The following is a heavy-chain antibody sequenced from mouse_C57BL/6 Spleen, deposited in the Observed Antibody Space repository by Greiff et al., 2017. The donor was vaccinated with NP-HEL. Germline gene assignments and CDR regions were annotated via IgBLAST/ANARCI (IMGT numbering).Heavy chain of an antibody. D-gene: IGHD1-1*01. V-gene: IGHV1-80*01. J-gene: IGHJ1*03. CDR2: IYPGDGDT. CDR3: AMTGVTTVGAEYWYFDG. CDR1: GYAFSSYW. Sequence: QVQLQQSGAELVKPGASVKISCKASGYAFSSYWMNWVKQRPGRGLEWIGQIYPGDGDTNYNGKFKGKATLTADKPSSTAYMQLSSLTSEDSAVYFCAMTGVTTVGAEYWYFDGWGTGTTVTASS.